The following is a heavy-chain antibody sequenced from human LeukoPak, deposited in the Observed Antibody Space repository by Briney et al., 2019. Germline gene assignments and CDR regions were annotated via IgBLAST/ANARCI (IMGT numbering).Heavy chain of an antibody. CDR1: GGTFSSYA. J-gene: IGHJ3*02. CDR3: ARVGATRAFDI. CDR2: ISAFHGNT. V-gene: IGHV1-18*01. Sequence: GASVEVSCKASGGTFSSYAISWVRRAPRQGLEWKGLISAFHGNTNHAQKLQGRVTMTTDTSTSTAYMELRSLRSDDTAEYYCARVGATRAFDIWGQGTMVTVSS. D-gene: IGHD5-12*01.